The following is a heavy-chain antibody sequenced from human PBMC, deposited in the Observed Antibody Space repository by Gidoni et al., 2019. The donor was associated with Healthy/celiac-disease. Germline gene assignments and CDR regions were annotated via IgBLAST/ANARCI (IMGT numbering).Heavy chain of an antibody. D-gene: IGHD6-19*01. Sequence: EVPRVECGGGLVQPGGSLRLPCAASGFTFSSYGLNWVRQAPGKGREWGAYISSSSSTIYYADAVKGRFTTSRDNDKNSLYLQMNSLRAEDTAVYYCARGEGYSSGWYVGDAFDIWGQGTMVTVSS. CDR2: ISSSSSTI. CDR1: GFTFSSYG. CDR3: ARGEGYSSGWYVGDAFDI. J-gene: IGHJ3*02. V-gene: IGHV3-48*01.